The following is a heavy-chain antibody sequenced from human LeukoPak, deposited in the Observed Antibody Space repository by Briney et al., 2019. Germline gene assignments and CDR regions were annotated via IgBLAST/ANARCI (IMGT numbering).Heavy chain of an antibody. V-gene: IGHV3-74*01. J-gene: IGHJ4*02. CDR1: GFTFANTW. CDR2: INNDGSTT. Sequence: GGSLRLSCAASGFTFANTWMHWVRQAPGKGLVWVSLINNDGSTTNYADSVKGRFTISRDNAKNAVYLQMNSLRAEDTAVYYCAIGGTYGSGSWGQGTLVTVSS. CDR3: AIGGTYGSGS. D-gene: IGHD3-10*01.